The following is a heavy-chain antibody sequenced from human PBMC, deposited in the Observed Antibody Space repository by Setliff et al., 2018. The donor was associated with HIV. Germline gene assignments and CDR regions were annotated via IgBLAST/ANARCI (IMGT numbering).Heavy chain of an antibody. Sequence: KASETLSLTCTVSGGSINSRSYYWAWIRQPPGEGLEWVARIYFSGTPYYNPSLKNRVTISVDTSKNQFSLQLSSVTAAATAVYYCARRGMWSYEVGGNPTATFDYWGQGVLVTVSS. D-gene: IGHD2-15*01. CDR3: ARRGMWSYEVGGNPTATFDY. V-gene: IGHV4-39*01. CDR1: GGSINSRSYY. J-gene: IGHJ4*02. CDR2: IYFSGTP.